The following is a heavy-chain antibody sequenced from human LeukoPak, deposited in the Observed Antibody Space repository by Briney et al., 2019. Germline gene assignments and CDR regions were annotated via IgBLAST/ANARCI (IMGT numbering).Heavy chain of an antibody. CDR2: INPNSGGT. D-gene: IGHD2-8*01. CDR1: GYTFTGYY. J-gene: IGHJ5*02. V-gene: IGHV1-2*06. CDR3: ARDFTTYCSNGLCLDRNWFDP. Sequence: ASVKVSCKASGYTFTGYYMHWVRQAPGQGLEWMGRINPNSGGTNYAQKFQGRVTMTRDTSISTAYTELSRLTSDDTAVYYCARDFTTYCSNGLCLDRNWFDPWGQGTLVTVSS.